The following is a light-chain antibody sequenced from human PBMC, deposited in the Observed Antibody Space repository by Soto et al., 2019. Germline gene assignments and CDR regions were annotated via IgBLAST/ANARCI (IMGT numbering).Light chain of an antibody. CDR3: QQYGSPPFS. Sequence: DTALTQSPGTLSLSPGERATLSCRAIQSVTSRFLAWYQQRPGQAPSLLIYGASNRAAGIPDRFSGSGSGTDFTLTISRLEPEDFAVYFCQQYGSPPFSFGQGTK. CDR2: GAS. V-gene: IGKV3-20*01. J-gene: IGKJ2*03. CDR1: QSVTSRF.